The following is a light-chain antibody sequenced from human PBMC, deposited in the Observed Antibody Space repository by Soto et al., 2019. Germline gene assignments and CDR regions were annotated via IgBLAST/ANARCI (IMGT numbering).Light chain of an antibody. CDR3: QQRSDWPST. J-gene: IGKJ4*01. Sequence: EIVLTQSPGTLSLSPGERATLSCRASQSVGTYFAWYQQKPGQAPRLLIYDSSNRATGIPARFSGSGSGTDFTLTISSLEPEDFAVYYCQQRSDWPSTFGGGTKVDIK. CDR2: DSS. CDR1: QSVGTY. V-gene: IGKV3-11*01.